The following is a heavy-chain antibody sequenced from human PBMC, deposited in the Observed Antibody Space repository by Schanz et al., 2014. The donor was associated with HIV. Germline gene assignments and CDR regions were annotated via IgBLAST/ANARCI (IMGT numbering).Heavy chain of an antibody. D-gene: IGHD3-22*01. J-gene: IGHJ6*02. CDR2: ISYNERNK. Sequence: ESGGGVVQPGRSLRLSCAASGFSFSNFGMHWVRQAPGKGLEWGAVISYNERNKYFGHSGKGRFTISRDNSKNTLYLQVKRLRTEDTAVYFCAKDGNLYDSRYRGKGNYYHYYGMAVWGQGTTVTVS. CDR1: GFSFSNFG. CDR3: AKDGNLYDSRYRGKGNYYHYYGMAV. V-gene: IGHV3-30*18.